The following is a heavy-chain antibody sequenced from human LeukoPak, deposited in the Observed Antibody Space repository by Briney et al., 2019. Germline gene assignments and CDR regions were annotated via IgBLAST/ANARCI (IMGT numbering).Heavy chain of an antibody. D-gene: IGHD6-13*01. CDR1: GYTFTGYY. J-gene: IGHJ4*02. V-gene: IGHV1-2*02. Sequence: ASVKVSCKASGYTFTGYYMHWVRQAPGQGLEWMGWINPNSGGTNYAQKFQGRVTMTRDTSISTAYMELSRLRSDDTAVYYCARGEKRRIAAAEDYWGQGTLVTVSP. CDR2: INPNSGGT. CDR3: ARGEKRRIAAAEDY.